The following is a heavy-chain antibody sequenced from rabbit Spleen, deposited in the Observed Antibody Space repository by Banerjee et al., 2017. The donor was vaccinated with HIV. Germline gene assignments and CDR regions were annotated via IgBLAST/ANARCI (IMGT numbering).Heavy chain of an antibody. CDR1: GFSFSSGY. D-gene: IGHD4-2*01. J-gene: IGHJ4*01. V-gene: IGHV1S40*01. CDR3: GRNGGSAVYNL. Sequence: QSLEESGGDLVKPGASLTLTCTASGFSFSSGYMCWVRQAPGKGLEWIACIYVGSGGSTYYASWAKGRFTISKTSSTTVTLQMTSLTVADTATYFCGRNGGSAVYNLWGQGTLVTVS. CDR2: IYVGSGGST.